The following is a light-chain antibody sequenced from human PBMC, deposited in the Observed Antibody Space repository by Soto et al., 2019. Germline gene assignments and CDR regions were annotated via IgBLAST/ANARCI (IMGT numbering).Light chain of an antibody. CDR1: NIGSKS. V-gene: IGLV3-21*04. CDR3: HVWDSSSDHVV. Sequence: SYELTQAPSVSVAPGKTARITCGGNNIGSKSVHWYQQKPGQAPVLVIYYDSDRPSGIPERFSGSNSGNTATLTINRVEAGDEADYYCHVWDSSSDHVVFGGGTNLTVL. J-gene: IGLJ2*01. CDR2: YDS.